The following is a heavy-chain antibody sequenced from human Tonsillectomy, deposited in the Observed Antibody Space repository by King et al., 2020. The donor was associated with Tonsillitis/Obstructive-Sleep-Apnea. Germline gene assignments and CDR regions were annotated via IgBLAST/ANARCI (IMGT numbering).Heavy chain of an antibody. CDR3: AGWAPSGSYSGHFDS. CDR2: ISVHNGNT. V-gene: IGHV1-18*01. CDR1: GYTFTSYG. Sequence: QLVQSGADVKKPGASVKVSCKASGYTFTSYGISWVRQAPGQGLEWMGWISVHNGNTNCAQKIQGRVSLTTDTSTSAAYMELRSLRSDDTAVYYCAGWAPSGSYSGHFDSWGQGTLVTVSS. J-gene: IGHJ4*02. D-gene: IGHD1-26*01.